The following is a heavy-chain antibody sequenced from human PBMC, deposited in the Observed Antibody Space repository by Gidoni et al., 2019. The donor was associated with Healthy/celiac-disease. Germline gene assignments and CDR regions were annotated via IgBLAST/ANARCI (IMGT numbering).Heavy chain of an antibody. V-gene: IGHV1-58*01. CDR2: IVVGSGNT. Sequence: GQRLEWIGWIVVGSGNTNYAQKFQERVTITRDMSTSTAYMELSSLRSEDTAVYYCAAASDTLLWFGELEVVVGMDVWGQGTTVTVSS. CDR3: AAASDTLLWFGELEVVVGMDV. J-gene: IGHJ6*02. D-gene: IGHD3-10*01.